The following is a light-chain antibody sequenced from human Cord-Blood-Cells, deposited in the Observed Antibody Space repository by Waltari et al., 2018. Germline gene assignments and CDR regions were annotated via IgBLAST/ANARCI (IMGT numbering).Light chain of an antibody. CDR3: QQYDNLPIT. V-gene: IGKV1-33*01. CDR1: QDISNY. Sequence: DIQMTQSPSSLSASVGDRVTITCQASQDISNYLHWYQQKPGKAPKLLIYDASNLETGVPSRFSGSGSGIDFTFTISSLQPEDIATYYCQQYDNLPITFGQGTRLEIK. J-gene: IGKJ5*01. CDR2: DAS.